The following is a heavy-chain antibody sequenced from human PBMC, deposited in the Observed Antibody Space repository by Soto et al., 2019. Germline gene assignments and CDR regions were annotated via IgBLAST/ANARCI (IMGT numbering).Heavy chain of an antibody. CDR3: ARESVIVVVETLDY. V-gene: IGHV3-30-3*01. CDR1: GFTFSSYA. Sequence: QVQLVESGGGVVQPGRSLRLSCAASGFTFSSYAMHWVRQAPGKGLEWVAVISYDGSNKYYADSVKCRFTISRDNSKNTLYLQMNSRRAEDTAVYYCARESVIVVVETLDYWGQGTLVTVSS. CDR2: ISYDGSNK. J-gene: IGHJ4*02. D-gene: IGHD3-22*01.